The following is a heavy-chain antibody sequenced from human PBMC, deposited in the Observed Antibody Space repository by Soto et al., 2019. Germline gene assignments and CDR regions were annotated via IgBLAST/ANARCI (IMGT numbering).Heavy chain of an antibody. V-gene: IGHV4-30-2*01. CDR1: GGSITSGGYS. Sequence: SETLSLTCTVSGGSITSGGYSWTWIRQAPGKGLEWIGYTYQSGSAYYNPSLKSRVTISVDRSKNQFSLNLTSVTAADTAVYYCARDYYGMDVWGQGTTVTVSS. CDR2: TYQSGSA. CDR3: ARDYYGMDV. J-gene: IGHJ6*02.